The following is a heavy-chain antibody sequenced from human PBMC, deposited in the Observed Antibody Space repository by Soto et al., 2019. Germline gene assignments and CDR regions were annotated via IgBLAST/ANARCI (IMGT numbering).Heavy chain of an antibody. CDR2: INHSGST. Sequence: SETLSLTCAVYGGSFSGYYWSWIRQPPGKGLEWIGEINHSGSTNYNPSLKSRVTISVDTSKNQFSLKLSSVTAADTAVYYCARGRVTIFGVVIPVPNYFDYWGQGTLVT. CDR1: GGSFSGYY. D-gene: IGHD3-3*01. V-gene: IGHV4-34*01. CDR3: ARGRVTIFGVVIPVPNYFDY. J-gene: IGHJ4*02.